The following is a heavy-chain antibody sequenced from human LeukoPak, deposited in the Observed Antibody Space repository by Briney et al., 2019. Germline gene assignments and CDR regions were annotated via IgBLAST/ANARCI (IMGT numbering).Heavy chain of an antibody. Sequence: LRLSCAASGFTFSDYYMSWIRQHPGKGLEWIGYIYYSGSTYYNPSLKSRVTISVDTSKNQFSLKLSSVTAADTAVYYCARAGFGDPDYWGQGTLVTVSS. CDR1: GFTFSDYY. CDR3: ARAGFGDPDY. CDR2: IYYSGST. D-gene: IGHD3-10*01. V-gene: IGHV4-31*02. J-gene: IGHJ4*02.